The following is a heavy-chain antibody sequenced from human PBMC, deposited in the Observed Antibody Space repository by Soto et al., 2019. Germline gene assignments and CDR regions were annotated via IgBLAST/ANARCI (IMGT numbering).Heavy chain of an antibody. D-gene: IGHD6-13*01. CDR2: IYYSGST. CDR3: ASGPRPVIADQAVTN. J-gene: IGHJ4*02. Sequence: PSETLSLTCTVSGGSISSYYWSWIRQPPGKGLEWIGYIYYSGSTNYNPSLKSRVTISVDTSKNQFSLKLSSVTAADTAVYYCASGPRPVIADQAVTNWGQGILVTVSS. CDR1: GGSISSYY. V-gene: IGHV4-59*01.